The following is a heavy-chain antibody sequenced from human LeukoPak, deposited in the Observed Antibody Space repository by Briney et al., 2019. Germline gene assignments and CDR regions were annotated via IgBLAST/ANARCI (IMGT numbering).Heavy chain of an antibody. D-gene: IGHD3-10*01. CDR1: GGSISSY. V-gene: IGHV4-4*07. Sequence: SETLSLTCTVSGGSISSYWSWIRQPAGKGLEWIGRIYGSGTTTYNPSLKSRVSMSIDTSKNQFSLKLMSVTAADTAVYYCARDSGTTGEVKFDPWGQGNLVTVSS. CDR2: IYGSGTT. CDR3: ARDSGTTGEVKFDP. J-gene: IGHJ5*02.